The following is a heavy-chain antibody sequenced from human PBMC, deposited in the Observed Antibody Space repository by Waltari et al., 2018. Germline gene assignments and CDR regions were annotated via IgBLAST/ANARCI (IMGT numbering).Heavy chain of an antibody. V-gene: IGHV4-38-2*01. CDR2: IYHSGST. CDR1: GYSISSGYY. CDR3: ARLRGSSWYFDY. J-gene: IGHJ4*02. D-gene: IGHD6-13*01. Sequence: QVQLQESGPGLVKPSETLSLTCAVSGYSISSGYYWGGIRQPPGKGLEWIGSIYHSGSTYYNPSLKSRVTISVDTSKNQFSLKLSSVTAADTAVYYCARLRGSSWYFDYWGQGTLVTVSS.